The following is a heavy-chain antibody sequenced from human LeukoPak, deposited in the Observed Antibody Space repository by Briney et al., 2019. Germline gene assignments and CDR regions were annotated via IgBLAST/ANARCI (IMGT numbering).Heavy chain of an antibody. V-gene: IGHV3-74*01. D-gene: IGHD2-2*01. Sequence: GGSLRLSCAASGNYWMHWVCQAPGKGLVWVSHINGDGSWTTYADSVKGRFTISKDNAKNTVYLQMNNLRAEDTAVYYCVSFYETYWGRGTLVTVSS. CDR1: GNYW. CDR3: VSFYETY. J-gene: IGHJ4*02. CDR2: INGDGSWT.